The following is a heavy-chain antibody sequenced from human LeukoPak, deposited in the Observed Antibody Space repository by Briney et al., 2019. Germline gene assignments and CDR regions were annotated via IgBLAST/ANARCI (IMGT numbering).Heavy chain of an antibody. Sequence: GGSLRLSCAASGFTFSSYSMNWVRQAPGKGLEWVSSISSSSSYIYYADSVKGRFTISRDNAKNSLYLQMNSLRAEDTAVYYCAKSREPYDSSGYTDYWGQGTLVTVSS. CDR2: ISSSSSYI. CDR3: AKSREPYDSSGYTDY. J-gene: IGHJ4*02. V-gene: IGHV3-21*01. CDR1: GFTFSSYS. D-gene: IGHD3-22*01.